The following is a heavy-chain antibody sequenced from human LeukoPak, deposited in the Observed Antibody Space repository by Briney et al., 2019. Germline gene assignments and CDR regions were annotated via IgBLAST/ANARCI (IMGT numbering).Heavy chain of an antibody. J-gene: IGHJ4*02. CDR1: GFTFSGSA. CDR2: IRSKANNDAT. Sequence: PGGSLRLSCAASGFTFSGSAMHWVRQASGKGLEWVGRIRSKANNDATAYAASVKGRFTISRDDSKNTAYLQMKTEDTAVYYCTRPDDYGDYWGQGTLVTVSS. CDR3: TRPDDYGDY. V-gene: IGHV3-73*01.